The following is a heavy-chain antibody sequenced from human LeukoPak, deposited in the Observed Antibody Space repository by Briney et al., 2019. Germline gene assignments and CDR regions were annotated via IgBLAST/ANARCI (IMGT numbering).Heavy chain of an antibody. CDR1: GGSISSGGYY. CDR3: ARFSIYYFDY. D-gene: IGHD3-3*02. J-gene: IGHJ4*02. Sequence: SETPSLTCTVSGGSISSGGYYWSWIRQHPGKGLEWIGYIYYSGSTYYNPSLKSRVTISVDTSKNQFSLKLSSVTAADTAVYYCARFSIYYFDYWGQGTLVTVSS. CDR2: IYYSGST. V-gene: IGHV4-31*03.